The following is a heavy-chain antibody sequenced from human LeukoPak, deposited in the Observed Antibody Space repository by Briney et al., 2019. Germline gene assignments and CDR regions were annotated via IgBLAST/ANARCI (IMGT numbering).Heavy chain of an antibody. D-gene: IGHD3-3*01. Sequence: SETLSLTCTVSGDSISTYYWSWIRQPPGKRLEWMGYIYFSGTTNYNPSLKSRVTISVDTSKNQFSLRLSSVTAADTAMYYCARHGPLYDIWSAQFYFDYWGQGTLVTVSS. CDR3: ARHGPLYDIWSAQFYFDY. CDR1: GDSISTYY. CDR2: IYFSGTT. J-gene: IGHJ4*02. V-gene: IGHV4-59*08.